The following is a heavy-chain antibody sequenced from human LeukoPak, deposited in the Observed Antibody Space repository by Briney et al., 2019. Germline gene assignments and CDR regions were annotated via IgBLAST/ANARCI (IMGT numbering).Heavy chain of an antibody. J-gene: IGHJ4*02. CDR1: GYTFTSYD. CDR2: MNPNSGNA. CDR3: GRPLQRGSWTQRALDY. Sequence: ASVKVSCKASGYTFTSYDISWVRQATGQGLEWMGWMNPNSGNAGYAQRFQGRVTMTRNNSVSTAYMELTSLRSEDTAVYYCGRPLQRGSWTQRALDYWGQGTLVTVSS. D-gene: IGHD3-10*01. V-gene: IGHV1-8*01.